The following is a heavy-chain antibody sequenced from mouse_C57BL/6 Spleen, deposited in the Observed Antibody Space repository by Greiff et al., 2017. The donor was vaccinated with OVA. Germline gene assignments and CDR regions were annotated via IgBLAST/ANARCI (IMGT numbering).Heavy chain of an antibody. CDR1: GYTFTDYN. Sequence: EVKLQQSGPELVKPGASVKMSCKASGYTFTDYNMHWVKQSHGKSLEWIGYINPNNGGTSYNQKFKGKATLTVNKSSSTAYMELRSLTSEDSAVYYCARGGGYDVGYAMDYWGQGTSVTVSS. D-gene: IGHD2-2*01. CDR2: INPNNGGT. V-gene: IGHV1-22*01. CDR3: ARGGGYDVGYAMDY. J-gene: IGHJ4*01.